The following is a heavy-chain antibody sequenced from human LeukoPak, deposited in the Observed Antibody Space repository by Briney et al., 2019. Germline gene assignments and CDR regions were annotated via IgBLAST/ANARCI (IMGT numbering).Heavy chain of an antibody. CDR1: GFTLSSYA. CDR2: ISVSGNT. Sequence: PGGSLRLSCAASGFTLSSYAMSWVRQGPGKGLEWVSAISVSGNTCHADSVKGRFTISRDSYKNTLYLQMNSLRAEDAAVYYCAKAPVTTCSGAYCYPFDYWGQGTLVTVSS. J-gene: IGHJ4*02. D-gene: IGHD2-15*01. V-gene: IGHV3-23*01. CDR3: AKAPVTTCSGAYCYPFDY.